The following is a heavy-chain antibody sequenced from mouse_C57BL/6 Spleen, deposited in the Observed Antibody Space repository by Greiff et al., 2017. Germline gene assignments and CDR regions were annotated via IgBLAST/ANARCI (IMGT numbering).Heavy chain of an antibody. CDR1: GYTFTSYW. V-gene: IGHV1-69*01. J-gene: IGHJ1*03. D-gene: IGHD2-3*01. Sequence: QVQLQQPGAELVMPGASVKLSCKASGYTFTSYWMHWVKQRPGQGLEWIGEIDPSDSYTNSNQKFKGKSTLTVDKSSSTAYMQLSSLTSEDSAVYYCARTVYDGYFWYFDVWGTGTTVTVSS. CDR3: ARTVYDGYFWYFDV. CDR2: IDPSDSYT.